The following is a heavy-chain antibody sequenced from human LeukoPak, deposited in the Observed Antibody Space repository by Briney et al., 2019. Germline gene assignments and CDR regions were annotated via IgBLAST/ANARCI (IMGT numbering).Heavy chain of an antibody. J-gene: IGHJ6*02. CDR2: IRSIANSYAT. CDR3: TRGAGVIVGARGGYYYYGMDA. D-gene: IGHD1-26*01. Sequence: GGSLRHSCAASGFTFSGSAMHWVRQASGKGLEWVGRIRSIANSYATAYAASVKGRFTISGDDSKNTAYLQMNSLKTEDTAVYYCTRGAGVIVGARGGYYYYGMDAWGQGTTVTVSS. V-gene: IGHV3-73*01. CDR1: GFTFSGSA.